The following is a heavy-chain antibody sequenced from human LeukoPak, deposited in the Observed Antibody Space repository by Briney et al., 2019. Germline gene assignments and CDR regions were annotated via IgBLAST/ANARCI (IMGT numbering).Heavy chain of an antibody. Sequence: PGGSLRPSCAASGFTFSSYSMNWVRQAPGKGLEWVSYISSSSSTIYYADSVKGRFTISRDNAKNSLYLQMNSLRAEDTAVYYCARDRKGALLWFGISRWYFDLWGRGTLVTVSS. D-gene: IGHD3-10*01. CDR1: GFTFSSYS. V-gene: IGHV3-48*01. CDR2: ISSSSSTI. CDR3: ARDRKGALLWFGISRWYFDL. J-gene: IGHJ2*01.